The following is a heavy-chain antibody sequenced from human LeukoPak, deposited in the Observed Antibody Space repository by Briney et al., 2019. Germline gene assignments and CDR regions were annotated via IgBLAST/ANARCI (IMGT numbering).Heavy chain of an antibody. CDR2: ITNSGNTK. D-gene: IGHD3-22*01. V-gene: IGHV3-48*01. CDR3: ARTRSSGYLTFDT. Sequence: GGSLRLSCAASGFIFSKSWMSWVRQAPGKGLEWVSYITNSGNTKSYADSVKGRFTISRDNTKTSLYLQMNSLRAEDTAVYYCARTRSSGYLTFDTWGQGILVTVSS. CDR1: GFIFSKSW. J-gene: IGHJ5*02.